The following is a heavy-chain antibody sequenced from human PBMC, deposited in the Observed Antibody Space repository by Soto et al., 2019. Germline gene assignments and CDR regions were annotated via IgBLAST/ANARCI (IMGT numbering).Heavy chain of an antibody. D-gene: IGHD3-22*01. Sequence: GGSLRLSCAASGFTFSSYAMHWVRQAPGKGLEWVAVISYDGSNKYYADSVKGRFTISRDNSKNTLYLQMNSLRAEDTAVYYCARDRSDSSGYYLSAWTEYFQHWGQGTLVTVSS. CDR2: ISYDGSNK. CDR1: GFTFSSYA. CDR3: ARDRSDSSGYYLSAWTEYFQH. V-gene: IGHV3-30-3*01. J-gene: IGHJ1*01.